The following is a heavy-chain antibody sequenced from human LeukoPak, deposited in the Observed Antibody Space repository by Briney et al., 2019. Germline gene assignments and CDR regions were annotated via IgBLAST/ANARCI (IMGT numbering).Heavy chain of an antibody. CDR1: GGSFSGYY. J-gene: IGHJ4*02. CDR2: INHSGST. CDR3: ARDSNVDTAMVTDY. V-gene: IGHV4-34*01. D-gene: IGHD5-18*01. Sequence: PSETLSLTCAVYGGSFSGYYWSWIRQPPGKGLEWIGEINHSGSTNYIPSLKSRVTISVDTSKNQFSLKLSSVTAADTAVYYCARDSNVDTAMVTDYWGQGTLVTVSS.